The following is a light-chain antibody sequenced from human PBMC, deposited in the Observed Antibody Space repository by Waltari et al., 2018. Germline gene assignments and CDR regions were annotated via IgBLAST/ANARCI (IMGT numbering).Light chain of an antibody. J-gene: IGKJ5*01. Sequence: EIVLTQSPATLSLSPGERATLFCRASQSVSTYFAWYQQKPGQAPRRLSYDTSNRAAGIPARFTGRGAGTDFTLTISGLEPEDFAVYYCQQGSTFGQGTRLEIK. V-gene: IGKV3-11*01. CDR1: QSVSTY. CDR3: QQGST. CDR2: DTS.